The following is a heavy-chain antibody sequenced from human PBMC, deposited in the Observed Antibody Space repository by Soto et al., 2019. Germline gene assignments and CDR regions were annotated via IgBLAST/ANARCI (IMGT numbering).Heavy chain of an antibody. CDR3: ARSTNGMLVAAFDP. V-gene: IGHV1-3*01. CDR1: GYTFTSYA. CDR2: INAGNGNT. J-gene: IGHJ5*02. Sequence: SVKVSFKASGYTFTSYAMHWVRQAPGQRLGWMGWINAGNGNTKYSQKFQGRFTISRDNAKNSLYLQMNSLRAEDTDVYCCARSTNGMLVAAFDPWGQGTLVTVYS. D-gene: IGHD2-8*01.